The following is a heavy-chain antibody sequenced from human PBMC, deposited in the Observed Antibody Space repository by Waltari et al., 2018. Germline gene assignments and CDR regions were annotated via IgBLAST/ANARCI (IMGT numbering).Heavy chain of an antibody. J-gene: IGHJ6*02. D-gene: IGHD2-2*01. Sequence: EVQLLESGGGLVQPGGSLKLSCAASGFTFRNYAITWVRQAPGKGLESVSAISGTGVGTFYVDSGKGRFPISRDNRDSSNNTLYLQMNSLRAEDTAVYYCAKVRKYQLLSGGMDVWGQGTTVT. CDR1: GFTFRNYA. V-gene: IGHV3-23*01. CDR2: ISGTGVGT. CDR3: AKVRKYQLLSGGMDV.